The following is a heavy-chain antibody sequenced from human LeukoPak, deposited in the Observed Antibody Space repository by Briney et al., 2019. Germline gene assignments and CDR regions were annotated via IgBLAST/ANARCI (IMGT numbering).Heavy chain of an antibody. D-gene: IGHD3-22*01. CDR1: GFTVSSNY. V-gene: IGHV3-53*01. Sequence: PGGSLRLSCAASGFTVSSNYMSWVRQAPGKGLEWVSVIYSGGSTYYADSVKGRFTISRDNSKNTLYPQMNSLRAEDTAVYYCARIGLPWLSPYFDYWAREPWSPSPQ. CDR2: IYSGGST. J-gene: IGHJ4*02. CDR3: ARIGLPWLSPYFDY.